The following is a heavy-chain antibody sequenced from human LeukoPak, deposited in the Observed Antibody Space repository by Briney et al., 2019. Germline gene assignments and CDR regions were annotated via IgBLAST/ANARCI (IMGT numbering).Heavy chain of an antibody. Sequence: GGSLRLSCAASGFTFSDYYMGWIRQAPGKGLEWVSYISSSGSTIYYADSVKGRFTISRDNAKNSLYLQMNSLRAEDTAVYYCARDTYYDYVWGSYRYIDYWGQGTLVTVSS. D-gene: IGHD3-16*02. CDR3: ARDTYYDYVWGSYRYIDY. V-gene: IGHV3-11*01. J-gene: IGHJ4*02. CDR2: ISSSGSTI. CDR1: GFTFSDYY.